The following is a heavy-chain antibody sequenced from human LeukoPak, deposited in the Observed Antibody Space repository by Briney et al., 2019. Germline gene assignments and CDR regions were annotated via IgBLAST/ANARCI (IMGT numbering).Heavy chain of an antibody. V-gene: IGHV3-30*03. D-gene: IGHD4-17*01. CDR3: AAIRDYYGDYDY. CDR2: ISYDGSNK. Sequence: PGRSLRLSCAASGFTFSSYGMHWVRQAPGKGLEWVAVISYDGSNKYYADSVKGRFTISRDNSKNTLYLQMNSLRAGDTAVYYCAAIRDYYGDYDYWGQGTLVTVSS. J-gene: IGHJ4*02. CDR1: GFTFSSYG.